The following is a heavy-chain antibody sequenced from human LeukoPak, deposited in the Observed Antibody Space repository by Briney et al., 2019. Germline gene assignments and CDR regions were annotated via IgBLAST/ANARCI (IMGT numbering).Heavy chain of an antibody. CDR2: IYSGGST. CDR3: ARDRHGGDRYRVDP. J-gene: IGHJ5*02. D-gene: IGHD5-12*01. Sequence: GGSLRLSCAASGFTVSSNYMSWVRQAPGKELEWVSVIYSGGSTYYADSVKGRFTISRDNSKNTLYLQMNSLRAEDTAVYYCARDRHGGDRYRVDPWGQGTLVTVSS. V-gene: IGHV3-53*01. CDR1: GFTVSSNY.